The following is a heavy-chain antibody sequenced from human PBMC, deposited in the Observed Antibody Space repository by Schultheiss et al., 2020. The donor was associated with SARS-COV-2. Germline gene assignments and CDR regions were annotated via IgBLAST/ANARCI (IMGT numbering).Heavy chain of an antibody. CDR1: GYTFTSYY. D-gene: IGHD2-2*01. J-gene: IGHJ4*02. CDR3: ARGPPQLVVPAAILDY. Sequence: ASVKVSCKASGYTFTSYYMHWVRQATGQGLEWMGWMNPNSGNTGYAQKFQGRVTMTRNTSISTAYMELSRLRSDDTAVYYCARGPPQLVVPAAILDYWGQGTLVTVSS. V-gene: IGHV1-8*02. CDR2: MNPNSGNT.